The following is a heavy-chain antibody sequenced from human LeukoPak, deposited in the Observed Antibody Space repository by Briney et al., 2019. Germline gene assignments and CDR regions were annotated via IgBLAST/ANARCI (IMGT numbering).Heavy chain of an antibody. V-gene: IGHV4-59*08. CDR2: IYYSGGT. CDR1: GGSISSSY. CDR3: ARTGPVVTPFDY. J-gene: IGHJ4*02. D-gene: IGHD3-22*01. Sequence: PSETLSLTCTVSGGSISSSYWTWTRQPPGKGLEWIGYIYYSGGTNYNPSLKSRVTMSADTSKNQFSLKLRSVTAADTAVYYCARTGPVVTPFDYWGQGILVTVSS.